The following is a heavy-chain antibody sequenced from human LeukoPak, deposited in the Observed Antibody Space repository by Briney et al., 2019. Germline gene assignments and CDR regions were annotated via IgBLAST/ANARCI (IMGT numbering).Heavy chain of an antibody. V-gene: IGHV3-23*01. D-gene: IGHD2-2*01. Sequence: GLDLFSPISVIGGSTYYAYSVKGRFTISRDNSKNTLYLQMNSLRAEDTAVYYCVKQLLPTYWGQGTLVTVSS. CDR3: VKQLLPTY. J-gene: IGHJ4*02. CDR2: ISVIGGST.